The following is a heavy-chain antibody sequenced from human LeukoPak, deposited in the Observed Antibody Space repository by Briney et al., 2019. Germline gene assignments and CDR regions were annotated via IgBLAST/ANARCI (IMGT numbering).Heavy chain of an antibody. CDR2: ISNSGST. CDR1: GGSISSYY. V-gene: IGHV4-59*08. CDR3: ARVDSSDAGNFDY. D-gene: IGHD2-15*01. J-gene: IGHJ4*02. Sequence: KPSETLSLTCSVSGGSISSYYWNWFRQPPGRGLEWIGYISNSGSTNYNPSLKSRVTISMDTSKNQFSLKLTSVTAADTAVYYCARVDSSDAGNFDYWGQGTLVTVSS.